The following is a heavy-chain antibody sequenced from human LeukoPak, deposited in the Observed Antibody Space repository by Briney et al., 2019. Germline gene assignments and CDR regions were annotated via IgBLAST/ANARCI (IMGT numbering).Heavy chain of an antibody. V-gene: IGHV4-34*01. CDR2: INHSGST. J-gene: IGHJ6*03. CDR3: AREVADYGGYYYYHYMDV. D-gene: IGHD4-23*01. CDR1: GGSFSDYY. Sequence: SETLSLTCAVYGGSFSDYYWSWIRQPPGKGLEWIGEINHSGSTNYNPSLKSRVTISVDTSKNQFSLKLSSVTAADTAMYYCAREVADYGGYYYYHYMDVWGKGTTVTISS.